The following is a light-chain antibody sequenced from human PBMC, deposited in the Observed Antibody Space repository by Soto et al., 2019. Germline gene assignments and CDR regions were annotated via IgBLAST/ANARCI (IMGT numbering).Light chain of an antibody. CDR2: GAS. Sequence: EIVLTQSPGTLSLSPGERAALSCRASQSVSSSSLAWHQQKPGQAPRLLVYGASSRATGVPDRFSGSGSGTDFTLIISSLRPEDFALYFCQQYGSSPQTFGQGTKVESK. V-gene: IGKV3-20*01. CDR1: QSVSSSS. J-gene: IGKJ1*01. CDR3: QQYGSSPQT.